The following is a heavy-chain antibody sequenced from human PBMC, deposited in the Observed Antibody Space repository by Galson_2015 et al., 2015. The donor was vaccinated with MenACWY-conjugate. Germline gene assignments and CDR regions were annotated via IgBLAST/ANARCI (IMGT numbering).Heavy chain of an antibody. V-gene: IGHV1-3*01. CDR3: ARNPKVTILRGACWFDP. J-gene: IGHJ5*02. Sequence: SVKDSCKASGYTFTSSGMHWVRQAPGQRLEWMGWINAGNGNTKYAQKFQGRVTMTRDTSASTAYMKLSSVTSEDTAVYYCARNPKVTILRGACWFDPWGQGTLVIVSS. D-gene: IGHD3-10*01. CDR1: GYTFTSSG. CDR2: INAGNGNT.